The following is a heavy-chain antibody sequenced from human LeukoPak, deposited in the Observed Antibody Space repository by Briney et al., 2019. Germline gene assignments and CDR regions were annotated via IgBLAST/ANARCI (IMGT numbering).Heavy chain of an antibody. CDR3: ARGGYSSGWYGGAAFDI. V-gene: IGHV4-39*07. CDR2: IYYSGST. D-gene: IGHD6-19*01. CDR1: GGSISSSSYY. J-gene: IGHJ3*02. Sequence: PSETLSLTCPVSGGSISSSSYYWGWIRQPPGKGLEWIGSIYYSGSTYYNPSLKSRVTISVDASKNQFSLKLSSVTAADTAVYYCARGGYSSGWYGGAAFDIWGQGTMVTVSS.